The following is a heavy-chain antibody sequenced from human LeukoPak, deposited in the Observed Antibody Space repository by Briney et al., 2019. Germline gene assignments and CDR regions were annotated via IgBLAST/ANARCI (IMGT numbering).Heavy chain of an antibody. D-gene: IGHD1-14*01. CDR2: IYYSGST. V-gene: IGHV4-39*01. J-gene: IGHJ5*02. Sequence: SETLSLTCTVSGGSISSYYWGWIRQPPGKGLEWIGSIYYSGSTYYNPSLKSRVTISVDTSKNQFSLKLSSVTAADTAVYYCARPGRPMNWFDPWGQGTLVTVSS. CDR1: GGSISSYY. CDR3: ARPGRPMNWFDP.